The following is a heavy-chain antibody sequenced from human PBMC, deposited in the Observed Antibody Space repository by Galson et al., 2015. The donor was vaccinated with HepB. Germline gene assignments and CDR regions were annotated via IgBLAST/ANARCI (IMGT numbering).Heavy chain of an antibody. J-gene: IGHJ4*02. D-gene: IGHD2-2*01. CDR2: IYHSGYT. CDR1: GGSISSGGYS. CDR3: ARVVPAATAHFDS. V-gene: IGHV4-30-2*01. Sequence: QVQLQESGPGLVKPSETLSLTCAVSGGSISSGGYSWNWIRQPPGKGLEWIGYIYHSGYTYYNPSLKSRVIISVDRSNNQFSLKLSSVTAADTAVYYCARVVPAATAHFDSWGQGTLVTVSS.